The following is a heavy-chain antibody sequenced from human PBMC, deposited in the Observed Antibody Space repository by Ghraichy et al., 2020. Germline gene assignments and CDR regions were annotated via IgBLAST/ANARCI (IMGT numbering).Heavy chain of an antibody. CDR3: ARGLYYYESSGYYAIDY. V-gene: IGHV3-30-3*01. CDR1: GFTFSSYV. CDR2: ISYEENNK. J-gene: IGHJ4*02. Sequence: GGSLRLSCAASGFTFSSYVIHWVRQAPGKGLEWVSLISYEENNKYYADSVKGRFTISRDNSRNTLYLQMDSLRADDTAVYYCARGLYYYESSGYYAIDYWGQGTLVTVSS. D-gene: IGHD3-22*01.